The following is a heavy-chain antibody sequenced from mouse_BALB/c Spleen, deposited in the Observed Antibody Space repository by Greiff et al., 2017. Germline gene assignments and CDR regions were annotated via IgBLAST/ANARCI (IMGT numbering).Heavy chain of an antibody. J-gene: IGHJ4*01. CDR2: IRNKANGYTT. CDR3: ERGPMEEYAMDY. Sequence: EVKLVESGGGLVQPGGSLRLSCATSGFTFTDYYMSWVRQPPGKALEWLGFIRNKANGYTTEYSASVKGRFTISRDNSQSILYLQMNTLRDEDSATYDCERGPMEEYAMDYGGQGTSVTVSS. V-gene: IGHV7-3*02. CDR1: GFTFTDYY.